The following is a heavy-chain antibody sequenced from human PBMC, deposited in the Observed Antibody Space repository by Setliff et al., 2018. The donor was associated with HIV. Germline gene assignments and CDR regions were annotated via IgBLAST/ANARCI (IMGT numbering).Heavy chain of an antibody. J-gene: IGHJ4*02. CDR2: IYYSGTT. CDR1: SGSISTYY. CDR3: ATSTRKNFDFWSDTRTAYPPYYFDY. Sequence: SETLSLTCTVSSGSISTYYWSWIRQPPGKGLEWIGYIYYSGTTTYNPSLRSRVTISLDTSKSQFSLKVTSVTAADTALYYCATSTRKNFDFWSDTRTAYPPYYFDYWGQGILVTVSS. D-gene: IGHD3-3*01. V-gene: IGHV4-59*12.